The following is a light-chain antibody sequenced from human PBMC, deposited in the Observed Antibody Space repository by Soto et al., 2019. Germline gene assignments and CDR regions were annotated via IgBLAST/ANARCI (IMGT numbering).Light chain of an antibody. V-gene: IGKV3-20*01. Sequence: EIVLTQSPGTLSLSPGERATLSCRAIQSFSSSYLAWYQQKPGQAPRLAIYGASDRATGLPARFSGSGSGTDFTLTISSLQPEDSATYYCQQLNTYPPWTFGQGTKVDI. J-gene: IGKJ1*01. CDR2: GAS. CDR3: QQLNTYPPWT. CDR1: QSFSSSY.